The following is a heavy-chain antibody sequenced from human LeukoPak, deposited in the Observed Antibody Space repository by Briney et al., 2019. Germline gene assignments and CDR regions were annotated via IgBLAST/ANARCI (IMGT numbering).Heavy chain of an antibody. D-gene: IGHD3-10*01. CDR2: ITGSGPYM. Sequence: GGSLRLSCAASGFTFSTFAMHWVRLSPGKGLEWVSSITGSGPYMLYADPVKHRFTISRDNTKNLLYLEMNSLRAEDTAMYFCARDVGAVRGEVYFDYWGQGTLVTVSS. V-gene: IGHV3-21*06. CDR3: ARDVGAVRGEVYFDY. J-gene: IGHJ4*02. CDR1: GFTFSTFA.